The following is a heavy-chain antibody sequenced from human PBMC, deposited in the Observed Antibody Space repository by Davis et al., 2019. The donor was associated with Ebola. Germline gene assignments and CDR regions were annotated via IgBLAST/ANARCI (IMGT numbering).Heavy chain of an antibody. Sequence: GESLKISCAASGFTFSSYAVHWVRQAPGKGLEWVAVMSYDGSNKYYAYCVRGRFNISRDNSKKTLYLQMSSLRNEDTTVYYCARIAGGNINGPFDYWGQGTLVTVSS. CDR1: GFTFSSYA. V-gene: IGHV3-30-3*01. J-gene: IGHJ4*02. CDR2: MSYDGSNK. CDR3: ARIAGGNINGPFDY. D-gene: IGHD5-18*01.